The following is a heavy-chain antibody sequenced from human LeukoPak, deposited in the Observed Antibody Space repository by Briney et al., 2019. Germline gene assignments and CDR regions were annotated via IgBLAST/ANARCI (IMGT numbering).Heavy chain of an antibody. CDR1: GYTFTSYG. V-gene: IGHV1-18*01. Sequence: ASVKVSCKASGYTFTSYGISWVRQAPGQGLEWMGWISAYNGNTNYAQKLQGRVTMTTDTSTSTAYMELRSLRSGDTAVYYCARVSMDIVVVVAATGFDYWGQGTLVTVSS. D-gene: IGHD2-15*01. CDR3: ARVSMDIVVVVAATGFDY. CDR2: ISAYNGNT. J-gene: IGHJ4*02.